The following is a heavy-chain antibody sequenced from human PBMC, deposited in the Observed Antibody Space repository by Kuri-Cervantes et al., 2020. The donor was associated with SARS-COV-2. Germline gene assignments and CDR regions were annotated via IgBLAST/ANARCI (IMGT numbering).Heavy chain of an antibody. CDR3: ARGRTYYYDSSGYRFDY. Sequence: ASVKVSCKASGYTFTGYYMHWVRQAPGQGLEWMGWINPNSGGTNYAQKFQGWVTMTRDTSISTAYMELSSLRSEDTAVYYCARGRTYYYDSSGYRFDYWGQGTLVTVSS. V-gene: IGHV1-2*04. CDR2: INPNSGGT. J-gene: IGHJ4*02. D-gene: IGHD3-22*01. CDR1: GYTFTGYY.